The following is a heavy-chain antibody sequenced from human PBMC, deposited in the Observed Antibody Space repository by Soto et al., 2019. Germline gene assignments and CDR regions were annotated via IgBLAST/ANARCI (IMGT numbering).Heavy chain of an antibody. CDR2: IIPIFGTA. J-gene: IGHJ4*02. D-gene: IGHD3-10*01. V-gene: IGHV1-69*12. CDR3: ARAGSGSGSYLASFDY. Sequence: QVQLVQSGAEVKKPGSSVKVSRKASGGTFSSYAISWVRQAPGQGLEWMGGIIPIFGTANYAQKFQGRVTITADESTSTAYMELSSLRSEDTAVYYCARAGSGSGSYLASFDYWGQGTLVTVSS. CDR1: GGTFSSYA.